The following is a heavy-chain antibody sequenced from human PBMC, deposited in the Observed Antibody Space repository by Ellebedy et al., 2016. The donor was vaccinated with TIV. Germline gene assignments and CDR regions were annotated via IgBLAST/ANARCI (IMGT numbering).Heavy chain of an antibody. CDR1: GFTFSSYA. V-gene: IGHV3-64*01. J-gene: IGHJ5*02. CDR2: ISSNGGST. D-gene: IGHD2-2*01. CDR3: ARDGCSSTSCGWFDP. Sequence: PGGSLRLSCAASGFTFSSYAMHWVRQAPGKGLEYVSAISSNGGSTYYANSVKGRFTISRDNSKNTLYLQMGSLRAEDMAVYYCARDGCSSTSCGWFDPWGQGTLVTVSS.